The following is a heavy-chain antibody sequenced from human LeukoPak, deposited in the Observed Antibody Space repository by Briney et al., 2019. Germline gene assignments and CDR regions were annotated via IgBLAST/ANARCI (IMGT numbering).Heavy chain of an antibody. D-gene: IGHD3-22*01. CDR2: LYNAGST. CDR3: ASLKGLFDYFDY. Sequence: GGSLRLSCVASGFIVSNNYMSWVRQAPGKGLEWVSVLYNAGSTCYAESVKGRFTISRDNSKNTLYLQMYSLRAEDTAVYYCASLKGLFDYFDYWGQGILVTVYS. J-gene: IGHJ4*02. CDR1: GFIVSNNY. V-gene: IGHV3-53*01.